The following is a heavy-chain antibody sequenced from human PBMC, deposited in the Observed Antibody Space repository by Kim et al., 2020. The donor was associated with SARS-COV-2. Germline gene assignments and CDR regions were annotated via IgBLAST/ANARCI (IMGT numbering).Heavy chain of an antibody. CDR2: ISYDGSNK. Sequence: GGSLRLSCAASGFTFSSYGMHWVRQAPGKGLEWVAVISYDGSNKYYADSVKGRFTISRDNSKNTLYLQMNSLRAEDTAVYYCAKGRRSSSWPLSDWGQGTLVTVSS. J-gene: IGHJ4*02. CDR3: AKGRRSSSWPLSD. D-gene: IGHD6-13*01. CDR1: GFTFSSYG. V-gene: IGHV3-30*18.